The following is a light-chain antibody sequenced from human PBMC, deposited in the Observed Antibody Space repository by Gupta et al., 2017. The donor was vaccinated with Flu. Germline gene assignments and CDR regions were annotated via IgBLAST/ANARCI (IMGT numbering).Light chain of an antibody. J-gene: IGLJ3*02. Sequence: KGTTSSSGSSANGGIKYVSWYQHGPLKAPKLLIYEVNRRPSEITDRFSGSKCGSTATLTIAGLQAGEEADYYCGTERNIGSAWVFGGGTKLTVL. V-gene: IGLV1-51*01. CDR3: GTERNIGSAWV. CDR1: SANGGIKY. CDR2: EVN.